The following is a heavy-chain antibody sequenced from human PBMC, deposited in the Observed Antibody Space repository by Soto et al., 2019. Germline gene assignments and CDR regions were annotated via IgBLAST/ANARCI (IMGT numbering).Heavy chain of an antibody. J-gene: IGHJ4*02. V-gene: IGHV4-30-4*01. CDR3: ARDYYDSSGYYMFDY. CDR2: IYYSGST. D-gene: IGHD3-22*01. CDR1: GASISSGDHY. Sequence: SETLSLTCTVSGASISSGDHYWSRIRQPPGKGLEWIGYIYYSGSTYYNPSLKSRVTISVDTSKNQFSLKLSSVTAADTAVYFCARDYYDSSGYYMFDYRGQGTLVTVSS.